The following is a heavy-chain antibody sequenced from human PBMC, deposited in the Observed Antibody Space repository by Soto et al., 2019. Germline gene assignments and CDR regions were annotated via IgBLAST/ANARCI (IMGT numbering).Heavy chain of an antibody. CDR1: GGTFSSYA. V-gene: IGHV1-69*01. D-gene: IGHD6-13*01. J-gene: IGHJ6*02. Sequence: QVQLVQSGAEVKKPGSSVKVSCKASGGTFSSYAISWVRQAPGQGLEWMGGIIPIFGTANYAQKFQGRVTITADESTSTAYMELSSLSSEDTAVYYCARDLAGIAAAGTLPDYYYGMDVWGQGTTVTVSS. CDR2: IIPIFGTA. CDR3: ARDLAGIAAAGTLPDYYYGMDV.